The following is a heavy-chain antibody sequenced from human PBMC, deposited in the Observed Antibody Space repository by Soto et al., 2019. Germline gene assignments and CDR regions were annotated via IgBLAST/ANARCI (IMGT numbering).Heavy chain of an antibody. CDR3: ARAEAPLYSSSWYCVAP. V-gene: IGHV4-59*08. CDR2: IYYSGST. J-gene: IGHJ5*02. Sequence: QVQLQESGPGLMKPSETLSLTCTDSGGSIRSYYWSWIRQPPGKGLEWIGYIYYSGSTNYTPSCKSHSPISVDTFEHEFSLKLSSVTAAHTAVYYCARAEAPLYSSSWYCVAPWGQATLGTVSS. CDR1: GGSIRSYY. D-gene: IGHD6-13*01.